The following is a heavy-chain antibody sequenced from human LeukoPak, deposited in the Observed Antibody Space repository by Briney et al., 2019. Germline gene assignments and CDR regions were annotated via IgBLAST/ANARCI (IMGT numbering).Heavy chain of an antibody. V-gene: IGHV3-7*01. J-gene: IGHJ2*01. Sequence: PGGSLRLSCAASGFTFSSYWMSWVRQAPGKGLEWVANIKQDGSEKYYVDSVKGRFTISRDNAKNSLYLQVSSLRAEDTAVYYCARDPGVALWYFDLWGRGTLVTVSS. CDR3: ARDPGVALWYFDL. CDR1: GFTFSSYW. D-gene: IGHD3-3*01. CDR2: IKQDGSEK.